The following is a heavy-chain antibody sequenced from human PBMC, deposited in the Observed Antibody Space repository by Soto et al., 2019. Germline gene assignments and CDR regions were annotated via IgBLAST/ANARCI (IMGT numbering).Heavy chain of an antibody. CDR2: IDPSDSYT. CDR1: EYSSSSYW. V-gene: IGHV5-10-1*01. D-gene: IGHD3-9*01. Sequence: GELRKKYCKVSEYSSSSYWISRVRQMPGKGLEWMGRIDPSDSYTNYSPSFQGHVTISADKSISTAYLQWSSLKASDTAMYYCARSGYDILTGYLPNDYWVQVTLFTVPS. J-gene: IGHJ4*02. CDR3: ARSGYDILTGYLPNDY.